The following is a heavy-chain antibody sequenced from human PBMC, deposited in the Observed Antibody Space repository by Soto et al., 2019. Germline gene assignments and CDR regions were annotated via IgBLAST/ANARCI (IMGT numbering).Heavy chain of an antibody. CDR2: ISSSGSTI. CDR3: AREVWGRDGYNFLEWCDY. Sequence: RLSCAASGFTFSDYYMSWIRQAPGKGLEWVSYISSSGSTIYYADSVKGRFTISRDNAKNSLYLQMNSLRAEDTAVYYCAREVWGRDGYNFLEWCDYWGQGTLVTVSS. CDR1: GFTFSDYY. V-gene: IGHV3-11*01. J-gene: IGHJ4*02. D-gene: IGHD5-12*01.